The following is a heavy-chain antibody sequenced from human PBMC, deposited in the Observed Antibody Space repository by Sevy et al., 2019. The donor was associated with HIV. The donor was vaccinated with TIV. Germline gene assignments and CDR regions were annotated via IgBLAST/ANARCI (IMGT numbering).Heavy chain of an antibody. J-gene: IGHJ5*02. Sequence: ASVKVSCKASGYTFTGYYMHWVQQAPGQGLEWMGWINPNSGGTNYAQKFQGRVTMTRDTSISTAYMELSRLRSDDTAVYYCALVVVAAVLFDPWGQGTLVTVSS. CDR1: GYTFTGYY. CDR3: ALVVVAAVLFDP. CDR2: INPNSGGT. V-gene: IGHV1-2*02. D-gene: IGHD2-15*01.